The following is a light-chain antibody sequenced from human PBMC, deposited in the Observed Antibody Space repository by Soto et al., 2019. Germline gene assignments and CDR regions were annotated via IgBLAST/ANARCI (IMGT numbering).Light chain of an antibody. CDR2: AAS. J-gene: IGKJ3*01. CDR1: QGISSY. Sequence: DIQLTQSPSFLSASVGDRVTITCRASQGISSYLAWYQQKPGKAPKLLIYAASTLQSGVPSRFSGSGSGTEFTLTISSLQPEDFATYYCQQLKSYPVFTFGPGTTVYIK. CDR3: QQLKSYPVFT. V-gene: IGKV1-9*01.